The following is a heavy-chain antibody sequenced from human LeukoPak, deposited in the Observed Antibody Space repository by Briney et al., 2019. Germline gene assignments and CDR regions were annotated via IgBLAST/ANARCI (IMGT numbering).Heavy chain of an antibody. CDR1: GFIFNKHA. CDR3: AKERDYGPADY. D-gene: IGHD4/OR15-4a*01. Sequence: GGSLRLSCVASGFIFNKHAMSWVRQAPGKGLEWVSGLSGSGSSTDYADSVKGRITVSRDNSKNTLFLQMNSLRAEDTAIYYCAKERDYGPADYWGQGTLVTVSS. V-gene: IGHV3-23*01. CDR2: LSGSGSST. J-gene: IGHJ4*02.